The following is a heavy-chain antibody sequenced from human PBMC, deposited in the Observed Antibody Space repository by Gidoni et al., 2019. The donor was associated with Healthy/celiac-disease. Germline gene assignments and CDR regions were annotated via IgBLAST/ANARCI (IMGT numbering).Heavy chain of an antibody. J-gene: IGHJ6*03. D-gene: IGHD4-17*01. CDR2: IGTAGDT. Sequence: EVQLVESGGGLVQPGGSRRLSCAGSVFTFSSYDLHWVRQAPGKGLEWVSAIGTAGDTYYPGSVKGRFTISRENAKNSLYLQMNSLRAGDTAVYYCARGSPGDYLWGYIAVWGKGTPVTVSS. V-gene: IGHV3-13*04. CDR3: ARGSPGDYLWGYIAV. CDR1: VFTFSSYD.